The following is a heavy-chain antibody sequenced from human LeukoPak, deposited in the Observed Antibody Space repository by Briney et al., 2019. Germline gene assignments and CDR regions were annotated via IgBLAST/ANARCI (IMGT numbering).Heavy chain of an antibody. V-gene: IGHV3-23*01. J-gene: IGHJ4*02. D-gene: IGHD3-10*01. CDR3: AKPGSEGPLYFDY. CDR1: GFTFSSYA. CDR2: ISGSGGST. Sequence: PGGSLGLSCAASGFTFSSYAMSWVRQAPGKGLEWVSAISGSGGSTYYADSVKGRFTISRDNSKNTLYLQMNSLRAEDTAVYYCAKPGSEGPLYFDYWGQGTLVTVSS.